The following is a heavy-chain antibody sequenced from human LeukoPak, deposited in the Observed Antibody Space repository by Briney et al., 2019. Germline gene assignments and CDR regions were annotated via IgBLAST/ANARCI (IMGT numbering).Heavy chain of an antibody. CDR1: GGSFSGYY. D-gene: IGHD5-24*01. V-gene: IGHV4-34*01. J-gene: IGHJ3*02. CDR3: ARGGDKVEMATISAFDI. Sequence: AETPSLTCAVYGGSFSGYYWSWLRQPPGKGLEWIGEINHSGSTNYNSSLKSRVTISVDTSKNQFSLNLSSVTAADTAVYYCARGGDKVEMATISAFDIWGQGTMVTVSS. CDR2: INHSGST.